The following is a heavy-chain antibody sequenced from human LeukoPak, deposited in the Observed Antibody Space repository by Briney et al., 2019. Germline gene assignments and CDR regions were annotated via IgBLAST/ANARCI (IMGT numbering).Heavy chain of an antibody. V-gene: IGHV4-59*08. CDR1: VDSMKICF. Sequence: VTLSLTCSVWVDSMKICFGRCLRDPPGEGRVGIGYIYDSGSTTYNPSLKSRVTISVDTSKDHFSLRLSSVTAADTAVYYCARQMFLGGMDVWGQGTTVTVSS. D-gene: IGHD2/OR15-2a*01. CDR2: IYDSGST. CDR3: ARQMFLGGMDV. J-gene: IGHJ6*02.